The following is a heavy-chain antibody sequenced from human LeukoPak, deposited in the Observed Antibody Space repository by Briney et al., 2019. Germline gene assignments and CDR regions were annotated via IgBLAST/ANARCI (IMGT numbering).Heavy chain of an antibody. D-gene: IGHD3-10*01. V-gene: IGHV4-30-2*01. CDR2: IYHSGST. Sequence: TLSLTCAASGGSISSGGYSWSWIRQPPGKGLEWIGYIYHSGSTYYNPSLKSRVTISVDRSKNQFSLKLSSVTAADTAVYYCASEANGSGSYEFWGQGTLVTVSS. CDR3: ASEANGSGSYEF. J-gene: IGHJ4*02. CDR1: GGSISSGGYS.